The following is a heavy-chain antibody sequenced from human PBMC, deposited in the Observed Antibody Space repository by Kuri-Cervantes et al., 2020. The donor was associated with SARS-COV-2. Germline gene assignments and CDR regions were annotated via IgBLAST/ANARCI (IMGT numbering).Heavy chain of an antibody. V-gene: IGHV4-34*01. D-gene: IGHD3-3*01. J-gene: IGHJ5*02. CDR2: INHSGST. CDR3: ARQMMSSITIFGVVITRNWFDP. Sequence: GSLRLSCAVHGGSFSGYYWSWIRQPPGKGLEWIGEINHSGSTNYNPSLKSRVTISVDTSKNQFSLKLSSVTAADTAVYYCARQMMSSITIFGVVITRNWFDPWGQGTLVTVSS. CDR1: GGSFSGYY.